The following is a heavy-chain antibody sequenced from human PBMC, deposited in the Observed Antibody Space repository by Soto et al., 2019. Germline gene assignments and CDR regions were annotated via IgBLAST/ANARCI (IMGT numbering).Heavy chain of an antibody. CDR1: GFTFSSFA. J-gene: IGHJ4*02. CDR3: GRYENMVRGVPFDS. D-gene: IGHD3-10*01. Sequence: CGSLRLSYAASGFTFSSFAMPWVRQAPGRGLAWVSCITGRDTFYAASVTGRFTISSDNAKNTLYPQMSSLRADDTAVYYCGRYENMVRGVPFDSWRPGSMCTV. CDR2: ITGRDTF. V-gene: IGHV3-21*01.